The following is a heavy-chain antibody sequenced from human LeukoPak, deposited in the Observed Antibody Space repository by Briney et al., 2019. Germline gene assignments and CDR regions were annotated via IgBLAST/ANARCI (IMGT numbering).Heavy chain of an antibody. J-gene: IGHJ6*02. D-gene: IGHD3-10*01. Sequence: ASVTVSCKASGYTFTSYDINWVRQATGQGLEWMGWMNPNSGNTGYAQKFQGRVTMTRNTSISTAYMELSSLRSEDTAVYYCARSYGSGSYYSLYYYYGMDVWGQGTTVTVSS. CDR3: ARSYGSGSYYSLYYYYGMDV. CDR2: MNPNSGNT. V-gene: IGHV1-8*01. CDR1: GYTFTSYD.